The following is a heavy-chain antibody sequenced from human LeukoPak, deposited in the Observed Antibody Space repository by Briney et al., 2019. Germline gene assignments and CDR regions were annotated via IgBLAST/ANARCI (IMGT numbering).Heavy chain of an antibody. CDR3: ARDQSYYGSGSYYKGAWFDP. CDR2: ISAYNGNT. CDR1: GYTFTGYG. V-gene: IGHV1-18*04. Sequence: ASVKVSCKASGYTFTGYGISWVRQAPGQGLEWMGWISAYNGNTNYAQKLQGRVTMTTDTSTSTAYMELRSLRSDDTAVYYCARDQSYYGSGSYYKGAWFDPWGQGTLVTVSS. J-gene: IGHJ5*02. D-gene: IGHD3-10*01.